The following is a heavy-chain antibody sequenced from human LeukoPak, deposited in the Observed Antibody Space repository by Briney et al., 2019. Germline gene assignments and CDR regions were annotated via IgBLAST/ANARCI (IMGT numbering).Heavy chain of an antibody. J-gene: IGHJ4*02. Sequence: GGSLRLSCAAFGFTFSSYAMHWVRQAPGKGLEWVAVISYDGSNKYYADSVKGRFTISRDNSKNTLYLQMNSLRAEDTAVYYCARDPSGSYYFDYWGQGTLVTVSS. CDR2: ISYDGSNK. V-gene: IGHV3-30-3*01. D-gene: IGHD1-26*01. CDR1: GFTFSSYA. CDR3: ARDPSGSYYFDY.